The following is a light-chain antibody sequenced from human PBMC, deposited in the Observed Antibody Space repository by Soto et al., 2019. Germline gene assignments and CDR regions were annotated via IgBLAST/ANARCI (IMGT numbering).Light chain of an antibody. CDR2: SHN. CDR1: TSNFGRGF. V-gene: IGLV1-47*02. Sequence: QLVLTQPPSASGTPGRKAIISFSGTTSNFGRGFVYWYQQLPGAAPKLLMYSHNIRPSGIPDRFSASTSGSSASLAISGLRSEDEADYHCATWDDDVSGVVFGGGTKVTVL. J-gene: IGLJ2*01. CDR3: ATWDDDVSGVV.